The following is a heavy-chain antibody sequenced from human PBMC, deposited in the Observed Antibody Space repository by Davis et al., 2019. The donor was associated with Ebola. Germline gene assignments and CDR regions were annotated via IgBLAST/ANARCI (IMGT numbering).Heavy chain of an antibody. CDR3: ARSSV. CDR1: GFTFSISG. J-gene: IGHJ4*02. CDR2: IRSDGSVK. V-gene: IGHV3-30*02. Sequence: GESLKISCAASGFTFSISGMHWVRQAPGKGLEWVAFIRSDGSVKYYADSLKGRFTISRDYSKNTLSLQMNSLRAEDTALYYCARSSVWGQGTLVTVSS.